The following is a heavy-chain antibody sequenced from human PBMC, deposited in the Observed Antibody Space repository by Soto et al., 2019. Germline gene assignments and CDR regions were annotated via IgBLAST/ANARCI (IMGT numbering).Heavy chain of an antibody. CDR1: GFIFSSYA. Sequence: EVQLLESGGGLVQPGGSLRLSCAASGFIFSSYAMSWVLQAPGEGLVWVSTISGSGTSTYFADSVKGRFTISRDNSKNTLYLQMNSLIVEDTAIYYCAKDLSNYYDPLYYLDYWGQGTLVTVSS. CDR2: ISGSGTST. V-gene: IGHV3-23*01. D-gene: IGHD3-22*01. CDR3: AKDLSNYYDPLYYLDY. J-gene: IGHJ4*02.